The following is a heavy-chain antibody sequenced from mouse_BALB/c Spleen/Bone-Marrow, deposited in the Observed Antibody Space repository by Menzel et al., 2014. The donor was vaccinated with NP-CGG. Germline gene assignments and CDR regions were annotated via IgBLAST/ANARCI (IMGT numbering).Heavy chain of an antibody. CDR2: ISSGSNII. J-gene: IGHJ2*01. CDR1: GFTFSSFA. Sequence: EVQLVESGGGLVQPGGSRKLSCAASGFTFSSFAMHWIRQAPEKGLEWVAFISSGSNIIHYADTVKGRFTISRDNPKNTLFLQTTSLRSEDTAMYYCGRGDYWGQGTTLTVSS. V-gene: IGHV5-17*02. CDR3: GRGDY.